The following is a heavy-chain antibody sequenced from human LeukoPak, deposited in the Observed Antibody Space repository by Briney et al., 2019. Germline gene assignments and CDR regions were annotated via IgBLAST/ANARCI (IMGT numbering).Heavy chain of an antibody. CDR1: GFTVSSNY. V-gene: IGHV3-53*01. CDR3: ARRSSVTDAFDI. J-gene: IGHJ3*02. CDR2: IYSGGST. D-gene: IGHD3-22*01. Sequence: PGGSLRLSCAASGFTVSSNYMSWVRQAPGKGLEWVSVIYSGGSTYYADSVKGRFTISRDNAKNSLYLQMNSLRAEDTAVYYCARRSSVTDAFDIWGQGTMVTVSS.